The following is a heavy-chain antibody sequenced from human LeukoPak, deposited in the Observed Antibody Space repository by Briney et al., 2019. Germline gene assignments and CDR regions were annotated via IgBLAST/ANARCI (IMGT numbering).Heavy chain of an antibody. V-gene: IGHV4-59*01. CDR2: IYYSGST. CDR3: ARETSQKRAHYMDV. J-gene: IGHJ6*03. CDR1: GGSISSYY. Sequence: SETLSLTCTVSGGSISSYYWSWIRQPPGKGLEWIGYIYYSGSTNYNPSLKSRVTISVDTSKNQFSLKLSSVTAADTAVYYCARETSQKRAHYMDVWGKGTTVTISS.